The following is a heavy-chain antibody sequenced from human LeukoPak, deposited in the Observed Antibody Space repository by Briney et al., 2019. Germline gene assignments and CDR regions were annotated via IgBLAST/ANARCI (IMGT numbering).Heavy chain of an antibody. V-gene: IGHV6-1*01. D-gene: IGHD6-19*01. CDR1: GDSVSSNSAA. CDR2: TYSRSKLYN. Sequence: SQTLSLTCAISGDSVSSNSAAWNWIRQSPSRGLEWLGRTYSRSKLYNDYAVSVKSRITINPVTSKNQFSLQLNSVTPEDTAVYYCARGTSSGWYYSFDYWGQGTLVTVSS. J-gene: IGHJ4*02. CDR3: ARGTSSGWYYSFDY.